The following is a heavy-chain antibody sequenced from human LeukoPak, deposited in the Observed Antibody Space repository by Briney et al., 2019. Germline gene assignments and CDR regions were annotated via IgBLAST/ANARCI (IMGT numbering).Heavy chain of an antibody. J-gene: IGHJ4*02. D-gene: IGHD3-3*01. CDR3: ARRQSRFGVVIIPYDY. CDR1: GFIFSSYE. CDR2: ISSSSSSL. V-gene: IGHV3-48*03. Sequence: GGSLRFSCAASGFIFSSYEMNWVGQAPGKGLEWISYISSSSSSLYYTDYVKGRFTISRDNAKNLLDLKMINLQDKDTDFCCCARRQSRFGVVIIPYDYWGQGSLVTVSS.